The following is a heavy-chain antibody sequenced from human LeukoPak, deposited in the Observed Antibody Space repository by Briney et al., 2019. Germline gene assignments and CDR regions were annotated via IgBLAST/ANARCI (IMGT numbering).Heavy chain of an antibody. CDR1: GFTFSTYA. V-gene: IGHV3-23*01. Sequence: QTGGSLRRSCAASGFTFSTYAMTWVRQAPGKGLEWVSLISGTGGSTYYADSVKGRFTISRDNSKNTLYLQMNSLRAEDTAVYYCAKDYEPLVGVHRWGDWFDPWGQGTLVTVSS. CDR3: AKDYEPLVGVHRWGDWFDP. D-gene: IGHD1-26*01. CDR2: ISGTGGST. J-gene: IGHJ5*02.